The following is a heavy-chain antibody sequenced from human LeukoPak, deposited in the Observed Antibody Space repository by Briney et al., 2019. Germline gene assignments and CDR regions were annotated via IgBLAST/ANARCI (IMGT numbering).Heavy chain of an antibody. CDR1: GGTFSSYA. D-gene: IGHD6-19*01. Sequence: GASVKVSCKASGGTFSSYAISWVRQAPGQGLEWMGGIIPIFGTANYAQKFQGRVTITADESTSTAYMELSSLRSEDTAVYYCARLPSSSSGWYYFDYWGQGTLVTVSS. CDR3: ARLPSSSSGWYYFDY. J-gene: IGHJ4*02. V-gene: IGHV1-69*13. CDR2: IIPIFGTA.